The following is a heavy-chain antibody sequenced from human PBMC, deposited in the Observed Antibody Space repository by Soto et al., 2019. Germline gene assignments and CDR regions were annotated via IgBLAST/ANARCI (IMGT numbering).Heavy chain of an antibody. J-gene: IGHJ4*02. V-gene: IGHV6-1*01. Sequence: SQTLSLTCAISGDIVSSNSGAWSWIRQSPSRGLEWLGKTYYRSKWYNDYAVSVKSRITINPDTSKNQFSLQLNSVTPEDTAVYYCAREFRSGRIFFDYWGQGTLVTVSS. CDR1: GDIVSSNSGA. D-gene: IGHD3-3*01. CDR2: TYYRSKWYN. CDR3: AREFRSGRIFFDY.